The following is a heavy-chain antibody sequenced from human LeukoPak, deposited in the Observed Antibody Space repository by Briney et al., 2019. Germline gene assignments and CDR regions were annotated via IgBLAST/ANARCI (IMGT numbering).Heavy chain of an antibody. CDR3: ASRYYDYVWGSYRSRHFDY. CDR1: GGSVSSGSYF. Sequence: SETLSLTCTVSGGSVSSGSYFWSWIRQPPGKGLGWIGHIYYSGSTNYNPSLKSRVTISVDTSKNQFYLKLSAVAAADRAVYYCASRYYDYVWGSYRSRHFDYWGQGTLVSVSS. V-gene: IGHV4-61*01. D-gene: IGHD3-16*02. CDR2: IYYSGST. J-gene: IGHJ4*02.